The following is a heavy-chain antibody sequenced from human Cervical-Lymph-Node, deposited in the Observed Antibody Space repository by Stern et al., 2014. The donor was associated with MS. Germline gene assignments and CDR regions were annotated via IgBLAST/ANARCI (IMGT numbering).Heavy chain of an antibody. Sequence: QVQLVQSGAEVKKPGSSVRVSCKASGGISWVRQAPGQGLEYMGGVIPFVGTSHYAQKFQGRVTIPADTSTNTAYLELSSLKSDDTAVYYWARGGGDNWFDPWGQGTLVTVSS. CDR2: VIPFVGTS. V-gene: IGHV1-69*06. CDR3: ARGGGDNWFDP. CDR1: GG. D-gene: IGHD3-16*01. J-gene: IGHJ5*02.